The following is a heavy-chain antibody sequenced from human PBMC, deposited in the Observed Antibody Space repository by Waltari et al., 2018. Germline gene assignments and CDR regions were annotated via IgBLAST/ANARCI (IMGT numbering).Heavy chain of an antibody. V-gene: IGHV1-18*01. J-gene: IGHJ6*02. D-gene: IGHD3-9*01. CDR3: ARDPHPGDWLLSYYYYGMDV. CDR1: GYTFTSYG. CDR2: ISAYNGNT. Sequence: QVQLVQSGAEVKKPGASVKVSCKASGYTFTSYGISWVRQAPGQGLEWMGWISAYNGNTNYAQKLQGRVTMTTDTSTSTAYMDLRSLRSDDTAVYYCARDPHPGDWLLSYYYYGMDVWGQGTTVTVSS.